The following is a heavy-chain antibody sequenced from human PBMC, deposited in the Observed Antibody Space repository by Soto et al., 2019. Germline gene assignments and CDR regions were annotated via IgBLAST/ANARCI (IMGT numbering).Heavy chain of an antibody. CDR2: INHSGVT. CDR1: GGSFSDYY. D-gene: IGHD6-13*01. CDR3: ERRGPLPPPNYSSWPPSPPYYFFYMDV. Sequence: SETLSLTCAIYGGSFSDYYWSWIRQPPGKGLEWIGEINHSGVTNYNPSLKSRVTISVDTSKSQFSLEVTSVTATDTAVYYCERRGPLPPPNYSSWPPSPPYYFFYMDVWDTGTAVTVSS. J-gene: IGHJ6*03. V-gene: IGHV4-34*01.